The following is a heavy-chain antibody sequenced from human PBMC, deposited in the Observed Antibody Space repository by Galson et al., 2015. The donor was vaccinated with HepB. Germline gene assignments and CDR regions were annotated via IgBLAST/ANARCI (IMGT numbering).Heavy chain of an antibody. V-gene: IGHV1-3*01. CDR2: ITPGSGNT. D-gene: IGHD3-10*01. CDR1: GYTFTNYA. CDR3: ARDPLTDTYYYGTEDDRYYYGMEV. Sequence: SVKVSCKASGYTFTNYAIHWVRQAPGQRLEWMGWITPGSGNTKYSQKFQDRVTFTRETSSNTADMELSSLRSEDTAVYFCARDPLTDTYYYGTEDDRYYYGMEVWGQGTTVTVSS. J-gene: IGHJ6*02.